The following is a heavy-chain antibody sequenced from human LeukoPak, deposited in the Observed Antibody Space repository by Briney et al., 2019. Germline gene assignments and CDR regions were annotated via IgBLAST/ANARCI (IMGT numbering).Heavy chain of an antibody. CDR2: IYTGGGT. V-gene: IGHV3-53*01. J-gene: IGHJ4*02. D-gene: IGHD2-15*01. Sequence: GGSLRLSCAASGFTVSGNYMSWVRQAPGKGLEWVSVIYTGGGTYYADSVKGRFTISRDNSKNALYLQMNSLRAEDTAVYYCGVVVVAATRNPRGSPYYFDYWGQGTLVTVSS. CDR3: GVVVVAATRNPRGSPYYFDY. CDR1: GFTVSGNY.